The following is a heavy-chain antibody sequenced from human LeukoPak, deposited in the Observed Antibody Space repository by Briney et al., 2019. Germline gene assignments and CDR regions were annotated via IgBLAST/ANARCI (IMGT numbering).Heavy chain of an antibody. CDR2: IKQDGSEK. Sequence: GGSLRLSCAASGFTFDDYDISWVRQAPGRGLEWVANIKQDGSEKYYLDSVKGRFTISRDNAKNSVYLQMNSLRGEDTAVYYCATIEAVRFHYWGQGTLVTVSS. CDR3: ATIEAVRFHY. J-gene: IGHJ4*02. CDR1: GFTFDDYD. V-gene: IGHV3-7*01. D-gene: IGHD6-19*01.